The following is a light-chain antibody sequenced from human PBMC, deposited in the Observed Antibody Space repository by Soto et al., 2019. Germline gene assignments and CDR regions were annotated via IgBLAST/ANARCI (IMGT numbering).Light chain of an antibody. J-gene: IGKJ2*01. V-gene: IGKV3-15*01. CDR3: QLYNSWPPDL. Sequence: EIVITQSPATLSVSPGERATLSCRASQSLSSHLAWYQQKPGQAPRLLIYGASTRATGIPARFGGSGSGTEFTRTISSLQSEDFAVYYGQLYNSWPPDLFGQGTKLEIK. CDR2: GAS. CDR1: QSLSSH.